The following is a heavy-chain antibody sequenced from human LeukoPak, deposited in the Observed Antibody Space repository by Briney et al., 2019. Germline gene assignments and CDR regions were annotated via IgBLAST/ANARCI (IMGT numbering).Heavy chain of an antibody. Sequence: GGSLRLSRAASGLSFSIYAMSWVRQAPGKGLEWVSAISGSGGSTYYPDSVKGRFTISRNNSKNTLFLQMNSLRAEDTAVYYCAKNSGSFYYYGMDVWGQGTTVTVSS. D-gene: IGHD1-26*01. J-gene: IGHJ6*02. CDR1: GLSFSIYA. CDR3: AKNSGSFYYYGMDV. CDR2: ISGSGGST. V-gene: IGHV3-23*01.